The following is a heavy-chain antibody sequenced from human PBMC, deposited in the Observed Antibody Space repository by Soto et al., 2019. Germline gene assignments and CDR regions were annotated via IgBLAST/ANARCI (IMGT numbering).Heavy chain of an antibody. CDR1: GFTFSSYS. D-gene: IGHD4-17*01. CDR2: ISSSSSTI. Sequence: EVQLVESGGGLVQPGGSLRLSCAASGFTFSSYSMNWVRQAPGKGLEWVSYISSSSSTIYYADSVKGRFTISRDNAKNSLYLQRNSLRAEDTAVYYCARDLNYGRFDYWGQGTLVTVSS. J-gene: IGHJ4*02. CDR3: ARDLNYGRFDY. V-gene: IGHV3-48*01.